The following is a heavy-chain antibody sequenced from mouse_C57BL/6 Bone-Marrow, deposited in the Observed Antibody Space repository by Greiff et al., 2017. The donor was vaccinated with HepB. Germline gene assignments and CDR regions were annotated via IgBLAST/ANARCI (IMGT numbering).Heavy chain of an antibody. Sequence: QVQLQQPGAELVKPGASVKLSCKASGYTFTSYWMHWVKQRPGQGLEWIGMIHPNSGSTNYNEKFKSKATLTVDKSSSTAYMQLSSLTSEDSAVYYWARRGYGSSVDYWGQGTTLTVSS. CDR1: GYTFTSYW. CDR3: ARRGYGSSVDY. J-gene: IGHJ2*01. CDR2: IHPNSGST. V-gene: IGHV1-64*01. D-gene: IGHD1-1*01.